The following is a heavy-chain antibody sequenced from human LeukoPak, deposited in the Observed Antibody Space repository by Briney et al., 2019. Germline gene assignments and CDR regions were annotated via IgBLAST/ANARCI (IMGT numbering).Heavy chain of an antibody. CDR1: GYTFTSYD. D-gene: IGHD5-12*01. J-gene: IGHJ4*02. Sequence: ASVKVSCKASGYTFTSYDFNWVRQATGQGLAWMGWMNPNSGNTGYAQNFQGRLTMTRNTSISTAYMELSSLRSEDTAVYDCAGRIGRGYAFDYWGQGTLVTVSS. V-gene: IGHV1-8*01. CDR3: AGRIGRGYAFDY. CDR2: MNPNSGNT.